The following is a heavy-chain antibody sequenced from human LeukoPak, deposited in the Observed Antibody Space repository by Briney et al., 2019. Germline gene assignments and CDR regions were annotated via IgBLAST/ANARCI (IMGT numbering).Heavy chain of an antibody. CDR3: AKDLPGDDSSGYG. V-gene: IGHV3-30*18. CDR2: ISYDGSNK. J-gene: IGHJ4*02. CDR1: GFTFSSYG. D-gene: IGHD3-22*01. Sequence: PGRSLRLSCAASGFTFSSYGMHWVRQAPGKGLEWVAVISYDGSNKYYADSVKGRFTISRDNSKNTLYLQMNSLRAEDTAVYYCAKDLPGDDSSGYGWGQGTLVTVS.